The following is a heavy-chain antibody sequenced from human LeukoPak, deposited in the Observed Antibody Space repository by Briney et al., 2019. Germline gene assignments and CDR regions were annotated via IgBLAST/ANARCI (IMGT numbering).Heavy chain of an antibody. V-gene: IGHV1-2*02. CDR3: AGGGFYSNYRWVELHFDY. J-gene: IGHJ4*02. D-gene: IGHD4-11*01. CDR1: GYTFTGYY. Sequence: ASVKVSCKASGYTFTGYYMHWVRQAPGQGLEWMGGINPNSGGTHYAQKFQGRVTMTRDTSVNTIYMELSGLRSDDTAVYYCAGGGFYSNYRWVELHFDYWGQGTLVTVSS. CDR2: INPNSGGT.